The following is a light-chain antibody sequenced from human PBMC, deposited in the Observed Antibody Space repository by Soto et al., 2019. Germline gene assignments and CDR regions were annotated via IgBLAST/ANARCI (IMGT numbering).Light chain of an antibody. J-gene: IGKJ5*01. CDR1: QSVSSN. Sequence: DIVMTQSPATLSVAAGERASVSCRASQSVSSNLAWYQQKPGQAPRLLXYGASTRATGIPARFSGSGSGTELTLTISSLQSEDFAVYYCQQYNNWPPITFGQGTRLEIK. V-gene: IGKV3-15*01. CDR3: QQYNNWPPIT. CDR2: GAS.